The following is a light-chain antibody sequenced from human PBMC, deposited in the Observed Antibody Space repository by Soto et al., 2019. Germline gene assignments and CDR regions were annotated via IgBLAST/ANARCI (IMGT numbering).Light chain of an antibody. CDR2: DAS. CDR3: QHRA. J-gene: IGKJ1*01. Sequence: DIQMTQSPSTLSASVGDRVTITCRASQSISSWLAWYQQKPGKAPKLLIYDASSLESGVPSRFSGSGSGTEFTLTISSLQPEDFATYYCQHRAFGQGTKVEIK. V-gene: IGKV1-5*01. CDR1: QSISSW.